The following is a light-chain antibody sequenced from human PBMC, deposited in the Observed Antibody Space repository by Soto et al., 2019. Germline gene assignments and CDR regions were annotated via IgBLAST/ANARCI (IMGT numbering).Light chain of an antibody. CDR3: QHRSSWPWT. CDR1: QSIGHY. CDR2: DAY. V-gene: IGKV3-11*01. Sequence: DIVLTQSPATLSLSPGERATLSCRASQSIGHYLAWYKQKPGQSPRLLIYDAYNRATDIPVRFSGSGSGTDFTLTITSLDPEDFAVYYCQHRSSWPWTFGQGTRVEVK. J-gene: IGKJ1*01.